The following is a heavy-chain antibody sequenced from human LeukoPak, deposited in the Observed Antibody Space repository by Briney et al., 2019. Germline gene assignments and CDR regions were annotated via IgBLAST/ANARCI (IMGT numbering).Heavy chain of an antibody. CDR1: GSTFTGYY. D-gene: IGHD3-22*01. CDR2: INPNSGGT. CDR3: AREYYYDSSGPSDWFDP. V-gene: IGHV1-2*02. Sequence: GASVKVSCKASGSTFTGYYMHWVRQAPGQGLEWMGWINPNSGGTNYAQKFQGRVTMTRDTSISTAYMELSRLRSDDTAVYYCAREYYYDSSGPSDWFDPWGQGTLVTVSS. J-gene: IGHJ5*02.